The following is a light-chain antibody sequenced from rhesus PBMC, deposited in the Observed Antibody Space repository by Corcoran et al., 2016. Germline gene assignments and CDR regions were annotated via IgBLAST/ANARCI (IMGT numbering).Light chain of an antibody. CDR3: QHGYGTPWT. CDR1: PGITNH. Sequence: DIQMTQSPSSLSASVGDTVTITCRASPGITNHSAWYQQKPGEVPKLLIYYASNLQSGVPSRFSGSGSGTDFTLTISSLEPEDVATYYCQHGYGTPWTFGQGTKVEIK. V-gene: IGKV1S15*01. CDR2: YAS. J-gene: IGKJ1*01.